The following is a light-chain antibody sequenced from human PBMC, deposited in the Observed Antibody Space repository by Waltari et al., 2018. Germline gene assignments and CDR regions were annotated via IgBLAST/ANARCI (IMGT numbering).Light chain of an antibody. CDR3: QQTYNDLT. V-gene: IGKV1-39*01. CDR2: AAS. J-gene: IGKJ4*01. CDR1: QSISIY. Sequence: DIQMTQSPSSLSASVGDRVTITCRASQSISIYLNWYQQKPGKVPKLLIYAASSLQSGVPSRFSGSGFGTDFTLTISSLQSEDFATYYCQQTYNDLTFGGGTKVEIK.